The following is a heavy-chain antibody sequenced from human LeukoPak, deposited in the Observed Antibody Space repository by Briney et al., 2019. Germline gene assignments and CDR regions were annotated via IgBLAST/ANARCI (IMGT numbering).Heavy chain of an antibody. CDR3: AGNSGYDYGALEY. Sequence: PGGSLRLSCAASGFTFSSYSMNWVRQAPGKGLEWISSISSSSIYIYYADSVKGRFTISRDNAKNSLYLQMNSLRAEDTAVYYCAGNSGYDYGALEYWGQGTLVIVSS. CDR2: ISSSSIYI. V-gene: IGHV3-21*01. D-gene: IGHD5-12*01. CDR1: GFTFSSYS. J-gene: IGHJ4*02.